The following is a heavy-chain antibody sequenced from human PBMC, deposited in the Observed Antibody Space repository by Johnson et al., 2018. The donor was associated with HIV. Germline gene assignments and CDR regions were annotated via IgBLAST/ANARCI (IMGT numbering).Heavy chain of an antibody. D-gene: IGHD6-6*01. V-gene: IGHV3-20*04. CDR2: INWNGGST. Sequence: MLLVESGGGLVKPGGSLRLSCAASGFTFSNSWMSWVRQAPGKGLEWVSGINWNGGSTGYADSVKGRFTISRDNAKKFLYLQMNSLRAEDTAVYYWASGAYSSSLTFDIWGQGTMVTVSS. CDR1: GFTFSNSW. J-gene: IGHJ3*02. CDR3: ASGAYSSSLTFDI.